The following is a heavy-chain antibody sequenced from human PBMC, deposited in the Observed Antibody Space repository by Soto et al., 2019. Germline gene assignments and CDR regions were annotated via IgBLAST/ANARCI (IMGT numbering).Heavy chain of an antibody. D-gene: IGHD3-3*01. CDR3: ARGYDFWSVTHNYYYYGMDV. CDR2: INPNSGGT. CDR1: GYTFTGYY. Sequence: ASVKVSCKASGYTFTGYYMHWVRQAPGQGLEWMGWINPNSGGTNYAQKFQGWVTMTRDTSISTAYMELSRLRSDDTAVYYCARGYDFWSVTHNYYYYGMDVWGQGTTVTVSS. V-gene: IGHV1-2*04. J-gene: IGHJ6*02.